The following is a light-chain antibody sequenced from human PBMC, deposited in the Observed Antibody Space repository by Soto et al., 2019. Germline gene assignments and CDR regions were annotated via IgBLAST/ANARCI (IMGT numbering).Light chain of an antibody. Sequence: VSTQSPATLSLSPGERDTLSCRASQSVSSYLAWYQQKPGQAPRLLIYDASNRATGIPARFSGSGSGTDFTLTISSLEPEDFAVYYCQQRSNWPPPFGQGTKVDIK. CDR3: QQRSNWPPP. CDR2: DAS. J-gene: IGKJ1*01. V-gene: IGKV3-11*01. CDR1: QSVSSY.